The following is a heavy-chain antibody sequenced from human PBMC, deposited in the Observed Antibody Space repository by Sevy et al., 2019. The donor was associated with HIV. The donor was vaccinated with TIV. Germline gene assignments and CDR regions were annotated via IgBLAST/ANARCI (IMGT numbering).Heavy chain of an antibody. D-gene: IGHD4-17*01. CDR1: GFTFSSYW. CDR2: IKQDGSEK. Sequence: GGSLRLSCAASGFTFSSYWMSWVRQAPGKGLEWVANIKQDGSEKYYVDSVKGRFTISRDNAKNSLYLQMNSLRAEDTAVYYCARDSIKSVDYGDYGVDYWGQGTLVTVSS. V-gene: IGHV3-7*01. J-gene: IGHJ4*02. CDR3: ARDSIKSVDYGDYGVDY.